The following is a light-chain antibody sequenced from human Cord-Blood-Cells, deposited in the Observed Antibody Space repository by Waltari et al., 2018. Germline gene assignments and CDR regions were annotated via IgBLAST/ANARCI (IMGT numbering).Light chain of an antibody. CDR1: QSISSY. V-gene: IGKV1-39*01. CDR3: QQSYSTPYT. Sequence: GDRVTITCRASQSISSYLNWYQQKPGKAPKLLIYAASSLESGVPSRFSGSGSGTDFTLTISSLQPEDFATYYCQQSYSTPYTFGQGTKLEIK. CDR2: AAS. J-gene: IGKJ2*01.